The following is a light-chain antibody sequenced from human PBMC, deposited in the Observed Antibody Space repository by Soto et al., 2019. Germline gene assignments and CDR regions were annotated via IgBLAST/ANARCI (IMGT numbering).Light chain of an antibody. J-gene: IGLJ1*01. Sequence: QSALTQPASVSGSPGQSITISCTGTSSDVGANIFVSWYQQHPGKVPKLMIYTASSRPSGVSQRFSGSKSGNTASLTISGLKAEDEADYYCSSFTTDSTSVFGTGTKSPX. CDR2: TAS. CDR3: SSFTTDSTSV. V-gene: IGLV2-14*01. CDR1: SSDVGANIF.